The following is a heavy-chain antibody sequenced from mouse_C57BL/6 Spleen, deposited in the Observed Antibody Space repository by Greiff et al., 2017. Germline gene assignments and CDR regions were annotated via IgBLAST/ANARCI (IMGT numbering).Heavy chain of an antibody. CDR1: GYSFTDYN. CDR2: INPNYGTT. D-gene: IGHD2-3*01. Sequence: VQLQQSGPELVKPGASVKISCKASGYSFTDYNMNWVKQSNGKSLEWIGVINPNYGTTSYNQKFKGKATLTVDQSSSPAYRQLNSLTSEVSAVYYRARLRSYDGYPDYWGQGTTLTVSS. J-gene: IGHJ2*01. V-gene: IGHV1-39*01. CDR3: ARLRSYDGYPDY.